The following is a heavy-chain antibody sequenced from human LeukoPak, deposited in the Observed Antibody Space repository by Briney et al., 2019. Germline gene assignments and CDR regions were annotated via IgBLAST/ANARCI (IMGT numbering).Heavy chain of an antibody. CDR3: ARALVGGYGSGSYTPFDP. V-gene: IGHV1-46*01. CDR2: INPSGGST. Sequence: ASVKVSCKASGYTLTGYYMHWVRQAPGQGLEWMGIINPSGGSTSYAQKFQGRVTMTRDMSTSTVYMELSSLRSEDTAVYYCARALVGGYGSGSYTPFDPWGQGTLVTVSS. J-gene: IGHJ5*02. CDR1: GYTLTGYY. D-gene: IGHD3-10*01.